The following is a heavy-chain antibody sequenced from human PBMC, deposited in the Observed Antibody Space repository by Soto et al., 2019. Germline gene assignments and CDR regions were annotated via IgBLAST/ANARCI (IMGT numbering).Heavy chain of an antibody. D-gene: IGHD3-10*01. CDR1: GYTFTSYD. CDR2: MNTNSCNT. Sequence: QVQLVQSGAEVKKPGASVKVSCKASGYTFTSYDINLVRQATGQGLEWMGWMNTNSCNTGYAQKFQGRVTMTRNTAISTAYMELSSLRSEATAVYYCAITHLRFGEHHYWGQGTLVTVSS. J-gene: IGHJ4*02. CDR3: AITHLRFGEHHY. V-gene: IGHV1-8*01.